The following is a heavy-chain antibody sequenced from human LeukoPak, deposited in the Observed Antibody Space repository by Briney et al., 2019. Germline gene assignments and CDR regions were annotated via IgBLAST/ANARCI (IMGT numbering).Heavy chain of an antibody. CDR2: IYYSGST. V-gene: IGHV4-59*01. Sequence: SETLSLTCTVSGGSISSYYWTWIRQPPGKGLEWIGYIYYSGSTNYNPSLKSRVTISVDTSKKQFSLKLSSVTAADTAVYYCARDVNYYDTSGYYQGYFDLWGRGTLVTVSS. CDR3: ARDVNYYDTSGYYQGYFDL. CDR1: GGSISSYY. J-gene: IGHJ2*01. D-gene: IGHD3-22*01.